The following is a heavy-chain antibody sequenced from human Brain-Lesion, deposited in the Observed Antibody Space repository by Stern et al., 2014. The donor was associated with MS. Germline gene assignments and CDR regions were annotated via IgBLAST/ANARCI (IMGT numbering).Heavy chain of an antibody. D-gene: IGHD3-10*01. Sequence: EVQLVESGGGLVQPGGSLRLSCAASGFTFSNFWMHWVRQAPGKGLVRVSRVNNDGRRTSYADSVKGPITMSKDNAKNTLYLQMNSLRVEYSAIYYCARGERWFDSWGQGTLVTVSS. CDR3: ARGERWFDS. CDR1: GFTFSNFW. V-gene: IGHV3-74*02. J-gene: IGHJ5*01. CDR2: VNNDGRRT.